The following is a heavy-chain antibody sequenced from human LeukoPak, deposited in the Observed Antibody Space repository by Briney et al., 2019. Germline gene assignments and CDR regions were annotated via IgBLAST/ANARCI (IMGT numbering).Heavy chain of an antibody. CDR1: GYTINGYD. J-gene: IGHJ3*01. V-gene: IGHV3-43*02. D-gene: IGHD1-26*01. CDR3: AMANPLIVGARAGGPIDF. CDR2: ISGDGGST. Sequence: GTLCLSCTASGYTINGYDWNWVRHAPGKGLEWVSHISGDGGSTYYADSVKGRFTISRDNSKNTLYLQMNSLRTEDTAVYYCAMANPLIVGARAGGPIDFWGQGTMVTVSS.